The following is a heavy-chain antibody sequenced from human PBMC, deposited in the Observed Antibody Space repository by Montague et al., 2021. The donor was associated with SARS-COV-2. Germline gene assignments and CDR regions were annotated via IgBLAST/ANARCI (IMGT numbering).Heavy chain of an antibody. V-gene: IGHV3-7*03. Sequence: SRSLSFDASGFSFSSYWMSWVRQAPGKGLEWVANIKQDGGEKYYVDSVKGRFTISRDNAKNSLYLQMNSLRAEDTAVYYCARKTGGGYWGQGTLVTVSS. CDR2: IKQDGGEK. CDR1: GFSFSSYW. D-gene: IGHD3-16*01. J-gene: IGHJ4*02. CDR3: ARKTGGGY.